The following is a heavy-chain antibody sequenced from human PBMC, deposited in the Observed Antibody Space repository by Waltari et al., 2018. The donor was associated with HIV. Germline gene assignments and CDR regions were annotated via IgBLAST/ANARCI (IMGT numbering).Heavy chain of an antibody. D-gene: IGHD3-22*01. CDR1: ASSISGAYY. J-gene: IGHJ3*02. CDR3: ARVRITLIVAGPFDM. Sequence: HVQLQESGPGLVKPSETLSLTCVVSASSISGAYYWGWIRQSPGKGLEWIGSIHHSGRTYHNPSLKSRVTISVDASKSQFSLKLTSATAADTAIYYCARVRITLIVAGPFDMWGQGTLVTVSS. V-gene: IGHV4-38-2*01. CDR2: IHHSGRT.